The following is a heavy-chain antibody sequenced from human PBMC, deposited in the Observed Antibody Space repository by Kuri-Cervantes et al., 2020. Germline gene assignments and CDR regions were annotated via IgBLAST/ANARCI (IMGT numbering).Heavy chain of an antibody. Sequence: GESLKISCAASGFTFSSYGMHWVRQAPGKGLEWVAFIRYDGSSKYYADSVKGRFTISRDNSKNTLYLQMNSLRAEDTAVYYCAKGKAYYDILTGFGYFDYWGQGTLVTVSS. J-gene: IGHJ4*02. V-gene: IGHV3-30*02. CDR2: IRYDGSSK. CDR3: AKGKAYYDILTGFGYFDY. D-gene: IGHD3-9*01. CDR1: GFTFSSYG.